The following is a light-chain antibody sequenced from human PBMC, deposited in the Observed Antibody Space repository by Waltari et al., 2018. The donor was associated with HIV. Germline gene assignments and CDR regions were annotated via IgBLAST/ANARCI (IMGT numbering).Light chain of an antibody. J-gene: IGLJ3*02. CDR3: ATWDDSLNAWV. CDR2: SPD. Sequence: QSVLTQSPSASGTAGQRVTISCSGSNSNIGNNTVNWYHPLPGTATNLLIYSPDQRPPGVPDRYSASKSGTSASLAIRGLQPEDEADYYCATWDDSLNAWVFGGGTKLTVL. CDR1: NSNIGNNT. V-gene: IGLV1-44*01.